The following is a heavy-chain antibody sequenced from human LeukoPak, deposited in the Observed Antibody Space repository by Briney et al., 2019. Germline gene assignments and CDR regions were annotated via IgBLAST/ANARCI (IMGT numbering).Heavy chain of an antibody. D-gene: IGHD3-22*01. J-gene: IGHJ5*02. CDR1: GGSFSGYY. V-gene: IGHV4-34*01. CDR2: INHSGST. Sequence: SETLSLTCAVYGGSFSGYYWSWIRQPPGKGLEWIGEINHSGSTNYNPSLKSRVTISVDTSKNQFSLKLSSVTAADTAVYYCARHRKMIVGRGSNWFDPWGQGTLVTVSS. CDR3: ARHRKMIVGRGSNWFDP.